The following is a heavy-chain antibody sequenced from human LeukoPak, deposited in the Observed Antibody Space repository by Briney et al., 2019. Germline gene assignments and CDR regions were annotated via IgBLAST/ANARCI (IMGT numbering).Heavy chain of an antibody. CDR1: GYTFTGYY. Sequence: ASVKVSCKASGYTFTGYYMHWVRQAPGQRLEWIGGINPNSGGTNYAQKFQARVTMTRDTSISTAYMELSRLRSDDAAVYYCARGRGRVAGTVKINDAFDIWGQGTMVTVSS. J-gene: IGHJ3*02. D-gene: IGHD6-19*01. CDR2: INPNSGGT. CDR3: ARGRGRVAGTVKINDAFDI. V-gene: IGHV1-2*02.